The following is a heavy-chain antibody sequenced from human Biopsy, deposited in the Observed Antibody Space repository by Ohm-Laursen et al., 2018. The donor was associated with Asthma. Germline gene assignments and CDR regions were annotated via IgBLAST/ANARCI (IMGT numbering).Heavy chain of an antibody. CDR3: ARSAKTIFGVVMGSYYYGMDV. CDR1: GGAIRTSGYY. J-gene: IGHJ6*02. CDR2: MYYSGSA. V-gene: IGHV4-39*01. Sequence: GTLSLTCSVSGGAIRTSGYYWGWIRQPPGKGLEWIGSMYYSGSAYYNPSLESRVTISVDTSKNQFSLKLSSVTAADTAVYYCARSAKTIFGVVMGSYYYGMDVWGQGTTVTVSS. D-gene: IGHD3-3*01.